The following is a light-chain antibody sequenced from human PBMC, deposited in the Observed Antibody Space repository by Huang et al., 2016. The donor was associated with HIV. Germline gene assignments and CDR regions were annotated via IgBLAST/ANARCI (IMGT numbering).Light chain of an antibody. Sequence: PGQPASISCKSSQSLLHSDGKTYLYWYVQKAGHSPKLLMYEVSNRFSGVPERFSGSGSGTSFTLMISRVEAEDVGVYYCMQEIHLSSPFGGGTKIEI. CDR2: EVS. CDR3: MQEIHLSSP. CDR1: QSLLHSDGKTY. J-gene: IGKJ4*01. V-gene: IGKV2-29*02.